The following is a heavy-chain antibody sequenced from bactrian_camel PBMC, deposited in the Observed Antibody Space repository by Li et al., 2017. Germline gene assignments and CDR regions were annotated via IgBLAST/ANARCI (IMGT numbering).Heavy chain of an antibody. J-gene: IGHJ6*01. V-gene: IGHV3S53*01. CDR3: AATSEPIPVRLVVTGTGKPIASSFGY. CDR2: VDSGGTT. D-gene: IGHD7*01. Sequence: HVQLVESGGGSVQAGGSLRLSCAASGSTASTRCMIWFRQTPGREREGVAAVDSGGTTSYADSVKGRFTISRDNAKHTVYLQMNSLKPEDTALYFCAATSEPIPVRLVVTGTGKPIASSFGYWGQGTQVTVS. CDR1: GSTASTRC.